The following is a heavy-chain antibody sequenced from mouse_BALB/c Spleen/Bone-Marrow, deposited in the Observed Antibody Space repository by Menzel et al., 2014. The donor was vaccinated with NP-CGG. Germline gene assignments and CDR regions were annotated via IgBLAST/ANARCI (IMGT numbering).Heavy chain of an antibody. V-gene: IGHV1S81*02. CDR3: ARGLHGAMDY. D-gene: IGHD6-2*01. CDR2: INPSNGGT. J-gene: IGHJ4*01. CDR1: GYTFTTYW. Sequence: QVQLQQSGAELVKPGASVKLSCKASGYTFTTYWMHWVRLRPGQGFEWIGEINPSNGGTNYNEKFKSRATLAVDKSSSTAYMQLSSLTSEDSAVYYCARGLHGAMDYWGQGTSVTVSS.